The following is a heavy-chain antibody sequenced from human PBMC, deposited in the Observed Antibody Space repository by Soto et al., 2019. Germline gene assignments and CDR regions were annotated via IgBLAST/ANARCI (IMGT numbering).Heavy chain of an antibody. Sequence: QVQLVQSGAEVEKPGSSVKVSCKASGGTFSSYAISRVRQAPGQGLEWMGGIFPIFGTANYAQKFQGRVTITADESTSTAYMELSSLRSEDTAVYYCARDPGPFIAARPNFWVYWGQGTLVTVSS. CDR1: GGTFSSYA. D-gene: IGHD6-6*01. CDR2: IFPIFGTA. J-gene: IGHJ4*02. V-gene: IGHV1-69*01. CDR3: ARDPGPFIAARPNFWVY.